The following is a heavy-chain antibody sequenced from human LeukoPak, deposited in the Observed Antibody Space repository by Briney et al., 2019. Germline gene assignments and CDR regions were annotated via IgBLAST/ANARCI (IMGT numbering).Heavy chain of an antibody. Sequence: PGGSLRLSCAASGSTFSSYAMSWVRQAPGKGLEWVSAISGSGGSTYYADSVKGRFTISRDNSKNTLYLQMNSLRAEDTAVYYCAKDPQLLAGGYYFDYWGQGTLVTVSS. CDR2: ISGSGGST. J-gene: IGHJ4*02. CDR1: GSTFSSYA. CDR3: AKDPQLLAGGYYFDY. D-gene: IGHD2-2*01. V-gene: IGHV3-23*01.